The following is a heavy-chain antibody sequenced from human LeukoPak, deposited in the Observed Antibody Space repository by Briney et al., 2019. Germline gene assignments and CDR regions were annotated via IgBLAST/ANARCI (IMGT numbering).Heavy chain of an antibody. J-gene: IGHJ4*02. CDR3: ARGDRAAAAFDS. Sequence: TGRYLRLSCAASGFSVSSNYMNWVRQAPGKGLDWVSVIYSGGRTYYTDSVKGRFTISRDNSKNTLYLQMNSLRAEDTAVYYCARGDRAAAAFDSWGQGTLVTVSS. D-gene: IGHD6-13*01. CDR1: GFSVSSNY. V-gene: IGHV3-53*01. CDR2: IYSGGRT.